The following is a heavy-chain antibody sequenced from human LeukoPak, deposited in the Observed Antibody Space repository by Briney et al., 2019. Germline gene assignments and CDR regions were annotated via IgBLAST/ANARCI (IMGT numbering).Heavy chain of an antibody. Sequence: GGSLRLSCAASGFTFSSYAMSWVRQAPGKGLEWVSTISGSGGSTYYADSVKGRFTMSRDNSKSTMYLQLNSLRAEDTAVYYCTHGEYDGGYFDFRGQGTLVAVSS. CDR3: THGEYDGGYFDF. CDR2: ISGSGGST. D-gene: IGHD4-17*01. CDR1: GFTFSSYA. J-gene: IGHJ4*02. V-gene: IGHV3-23*01.